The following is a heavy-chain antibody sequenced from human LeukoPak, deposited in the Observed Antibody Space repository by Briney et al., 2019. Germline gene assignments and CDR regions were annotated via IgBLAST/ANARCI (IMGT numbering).Heavy chain of an antibody. CDR3: ARVTYGSGTYGAFDY. V-gene: IGHV3-23*01. CDR1: GFTFSSHG. J-gene: IGHJ4*02. CDR2: ISGSGDNT. Sequence: GGSLRLSCAASGFTFSSHGMSWVRQAPGKGLEWVSTISGSGDNTYYADSVKGRFTISRDNSKNTLYLQMNSLRAEDTAVYYCARVTYGSGTYGAFDYWGQGTLVIVSS. D-gene: IGHD3-10*01.